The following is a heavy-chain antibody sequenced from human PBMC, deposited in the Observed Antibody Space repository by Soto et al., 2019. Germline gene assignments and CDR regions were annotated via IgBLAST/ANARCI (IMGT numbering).Heavy chain of an antibody. CDR2: INHSGST. V-gene: IGHV4-34*01. Sequence: NPSETLSLTCAVYGGSFSGYYWSWIRQPPGKGLEWIGEINHSGSTNYNPSLKSRVTISVDTSKNQFSLKLSSVTAADTAVYYCARGRNYYDSSGYYTKQYYFDYWGQGTLVTVSS. CDR3: ARGRNYYDSSGYYTKQYYFDY. D-gene: IGHD3-22*01. J-gene: IGHJ4*02. CDR1: GGSFSGYY.